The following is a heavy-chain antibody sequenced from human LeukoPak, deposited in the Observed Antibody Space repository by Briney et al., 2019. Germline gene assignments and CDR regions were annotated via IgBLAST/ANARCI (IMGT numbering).Heavy chain of an antibody. CDR2: MNPKNGDI. Sequence: ASVKVSCKASGYTFTGYNMRWVRQAPGQGLEWMGWMNPKNGDISYAQKFQGRVTMTRDTSISTAYMELSRLTYDDTAVYFCLRDVHNWNDDYWGQGTLVTVSS. V-gene: IGHV1-2*02. CDR1: GYTFTGYN. D-gene: IGHD1-1*01. CDR3: LRDVHNWNDDY. J-gene: IGHJ4*02.